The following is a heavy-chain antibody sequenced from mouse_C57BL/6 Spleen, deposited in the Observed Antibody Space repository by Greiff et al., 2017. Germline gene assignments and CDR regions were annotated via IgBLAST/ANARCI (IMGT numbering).Heavy chain of an antibody. CDR2: INYDGSST. CDR3: ARDYAGNAMDY. D-gene: IGHD6-5*01. J-gene: IGHJ4*01. V-gene: IGHV5-16*01. CDR1: GFTFSDYY. Sequence: EVHLVESEGGLVQPGSSMKLSCTASGFTFSDYYMAWVRQVPEKGLEWVANINYDGSSTYYLDSLKSRFIISRDNAKNILYLQMSSLKSEDTATYYCARDYAGNAMDYWGQGTSVTVSS.